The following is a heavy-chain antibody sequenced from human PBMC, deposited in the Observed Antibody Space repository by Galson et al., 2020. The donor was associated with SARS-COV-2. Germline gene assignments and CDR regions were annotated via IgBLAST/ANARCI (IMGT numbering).Heavy chain of an antibody. V-gene: IGHV4-30-4*08. CDR2: IYYSGST. Sequence: SETLSLTCTVSGGSISSGDDYWNWIRQPPGKGLEWIGYIYYSGSTYYNPSLNSRVIITVHTSKDQFSLKLSSVTAADTAVYYCARGRLAPDYDSLTGYEIYYYYCMDVWGKGTTVTISS. CDR3: ARGRLAPDYDSLTGYEIYYYYCMDV. J-gene: IGHJ6*03. D-gene: IGHD3-9*01. CDR1: GGSISSGDDY.